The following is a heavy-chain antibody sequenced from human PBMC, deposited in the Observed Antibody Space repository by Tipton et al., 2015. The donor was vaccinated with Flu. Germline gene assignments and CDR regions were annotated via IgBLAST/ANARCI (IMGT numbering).Heavy chain of an antibody. D-gene: IGHD3-10*01. CDR3: ARDTTHGSGRWWFDP. CDR1: GGSISSYY. V-gene: IGHV4-4*07. Sequence: TLSLTCTVSGGSISSYYWSWIRQPAGKGLEWIGRIYTSGSTNYNPSLKSRVTMSVDTSKNQFSLKLSSVTAADTAVYYCARDTTHGSGRWWFDPWGQGTLVTVSS. J-gene: IGHJ5*02. CDR2: IYTSGST.